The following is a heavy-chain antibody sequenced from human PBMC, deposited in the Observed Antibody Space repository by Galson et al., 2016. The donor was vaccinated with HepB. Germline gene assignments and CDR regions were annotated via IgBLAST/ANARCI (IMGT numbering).Heavy chain of an antibody. CDR1: GFTFSDYA. J-gene: IGHJ4*02. Sequence: SLRLSCAASGFTFSDYAMTWVRQAPGKGLVWVAAITASGAGAYYADSVKGRFTISRDNSKNTLYLQITRLRVEDTAMYHCARESQRNSGYLGHFQYWGQGALVTVSA. D-gene: IGHD5-18*01. CDR2: ITASGAGA. CDR3: ARESQRNSGYLGHFQY. V-gene: IGHV3-23*01.